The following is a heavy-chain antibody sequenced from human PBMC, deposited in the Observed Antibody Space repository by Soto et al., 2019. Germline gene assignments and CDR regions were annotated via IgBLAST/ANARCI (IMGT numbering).Heavy chain of an antibody. V-gene: IGHV3-23*01. CDR3: AKYPVATSRDIYYFDY. D-gene: IGHD2-15*01. Sequence: GGSPRLSCAASGFTFSSYAMSWFRQAPGKGLEWVSAISGSGVSTYYADSVKGRFTISRDNSKNTLYLQMNSLRAEDTAVYYCAKYPVATSRDIYYFDYWGQGTLVTVSS. J-gene: IGHJ4*02. CDR2: ISGSGVST. CDR1: GFTFSSYA.